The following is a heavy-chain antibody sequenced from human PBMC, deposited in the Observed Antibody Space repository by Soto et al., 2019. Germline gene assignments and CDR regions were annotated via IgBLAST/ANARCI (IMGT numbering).Heavy chain of an antibody. D-gene: IGHD3-3*01. Sequence: PGGSLRLSCAASGFTFSNYWMSWVRQAPGKGLEWVANIKQDGSEKYYVDSVKGRFTISRDNAKNSLDLQMNSLRAEDAAVYYCARDGRYDFWSGYSDNWFDPWGQGTLVTVSS. CDR2: IKQDGSEK. CDR3: ARDGRYDFWSGYSDNWFDP. J-gene: IGHJ5*02. CDR1: GFTFSNYW. V-gene: IGHV3-7*03.